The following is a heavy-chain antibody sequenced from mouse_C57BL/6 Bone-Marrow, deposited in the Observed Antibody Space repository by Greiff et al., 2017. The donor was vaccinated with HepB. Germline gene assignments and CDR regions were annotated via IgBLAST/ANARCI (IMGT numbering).Heavy chain of an antibody. CDR2: IDPETGGT. V-gene: IGHV1-15*01. D-gene: IGHD1-2*01. J-gene: IGHJ3*01. CDR3: TGGPLLRGAY. CDR1: GYTFTDYE. Sequence: QVQLQQSGAELVRPGASVTLSCKASGYTFTDYEMHWVKQTPVHGLEWIGAIDPETGGTAYNQKFKGKAILTADKSSSTAYMELRSLTSEDSAVYYCTGGPLLRGAYWGQGTLVTVSA.